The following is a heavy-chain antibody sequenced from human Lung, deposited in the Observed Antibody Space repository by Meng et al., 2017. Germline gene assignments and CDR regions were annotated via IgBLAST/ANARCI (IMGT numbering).Heavy chain of an antibody. CDR3: ARVSPSVTTEGPFDY. Sequence: SVKVSCKASGGTFSSYAISWVRQAPGQGLEWMGGIIPIFGTANYAQKFQGRVTITADESTSTAYMELSSLSSEDTAVYYCARVSPSVTTEGPFDYWGQGTLVTVSS. J-gene: IGHJ4*02. CDR2: IIPIFGTA. CDR1: GGTFSSYA. V-gene: IGHV1-69*13. D-gene: IGHD4-17*01.